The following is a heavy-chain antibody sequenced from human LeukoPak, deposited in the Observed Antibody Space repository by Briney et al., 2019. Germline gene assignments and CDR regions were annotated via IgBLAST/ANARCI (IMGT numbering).Heavy chain of an antibody. Sequence: GGSLRLSCAVSGLAVSRTYMSWVRKAPGKGLEWVSVIYSGGSTYYADSVKGRFTISRDTSKNTLYLQMNSLRAEDTAVYYCAKVEVTGLDYSGQGTLVTVSS. J-gene: IGHJ4*02. D-gene: IGHD3-9*01. CDR1: GLAVSRTY. CDR2: IYSGGST. V-gene: IGHV3-66*01. CDR3: AKVEVTGLDY.